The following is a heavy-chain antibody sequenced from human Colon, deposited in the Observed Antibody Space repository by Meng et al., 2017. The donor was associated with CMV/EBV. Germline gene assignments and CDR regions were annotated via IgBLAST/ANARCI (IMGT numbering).Heavy chain of an antibody. CDR2: ILNKPYSYIA. J-gene: IGHJ4*02. CDR1: GFIFTDHY. V-gene: IGHV3-72*01. CDR3: GRDSMKGGGFDY. D-gene: IGHD3-10*01. Sequence: GESLKISCVASGFIFTDHYMDWFCQAPGKGLEWVGRILNKPYSYIAAYAASVKGRFTISRDDSKNSLFLQMNSLKTEDTAVYYCGRDSMKGGGFDYWGQGSLVTVSS.